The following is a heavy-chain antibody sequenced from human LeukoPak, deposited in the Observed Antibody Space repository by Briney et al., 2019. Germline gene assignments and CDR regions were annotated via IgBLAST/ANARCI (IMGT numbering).Heavy chain of an antibody. CDR2: INSDGSST. D-gene: IGHD6-6*01. J-gene: IGHJ4*02. V-gene: IGHV3-74*01. CDR3: ARDIYTSSSRFDS. CDR1: GFTFNNYW. Sequence: GGSLRLSCAASGFTFNNYWMHWVRQAPGKGLVWVSRINSDGSSTRYADSVKGRFTIFRDNAKNTVHLQMNSLRAEDTAVYYCARDIYTSSSRFDSWGQGTLVTASS.